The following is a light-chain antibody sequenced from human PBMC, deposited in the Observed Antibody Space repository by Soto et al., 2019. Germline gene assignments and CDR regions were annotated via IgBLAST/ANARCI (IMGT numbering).Light chain of an antibody. CDR3: QSYDSSLCGWV. CDR2: GNS. V-gene: IGLV1-40*01. Sequence: QSVLTQPPSVSGAPGQRVTISCTGSSSNIGAGYDGHWYQQLPGTAPKLLIYGNSNRPSGVPDRFSGSKSGTSASLAITGLRAEDEADYYCQSYDSSLCGWVFGGGTQLTVL. J-gene: IGLJ3*02. CDR1: SSNIGAGYD.